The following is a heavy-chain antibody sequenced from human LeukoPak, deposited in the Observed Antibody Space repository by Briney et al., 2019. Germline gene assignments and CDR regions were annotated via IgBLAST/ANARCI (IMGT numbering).Heavy chain of an antibody. CDR1: GFTFSDHY. V-gene: IGHV3-11*01. D-gene: IGHD3-10*01. Sequence: GGSLRLSCAASGFTFSDHYMSWIRQAPGKGLEWASYISGSGTTIYYTDSVKGRFTISRDNAKNSLYLQMNSLRAEDTAVYYCAKDEITMVRGVIVNWGQGTLVTVSS. CDR2: ISGSGTTI. J-gene: IGHJ4*02. CDR3: AKDEITMVRGVIVN.